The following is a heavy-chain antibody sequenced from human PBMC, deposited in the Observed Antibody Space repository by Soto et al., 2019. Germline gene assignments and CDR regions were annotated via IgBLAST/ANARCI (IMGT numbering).Heavy chain of an antibody. J-gene: IGHJ6*02. V-gene: IGHV4-31*03. CDR2: IYYSGST. CDR3: ARAVAEIYYYGMDV. D-gene: IGHD6-19*01. CDR1: GGSISSGGYY. Sequence: PSETLSLTCTVSGGSISSGGYYWSWIRQHPGKGLEWIGYIYYSGSTYYNPSLKSRVTISVDTSKNQFSLKLSSVTAEDTAVYYCARAVAEIYYYGMDVWSQGTTVTVSS.